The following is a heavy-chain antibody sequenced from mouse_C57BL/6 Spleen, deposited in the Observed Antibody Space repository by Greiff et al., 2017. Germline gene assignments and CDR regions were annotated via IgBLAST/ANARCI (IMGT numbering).Heavy chain of an antibody. Sequence: EVMLVESGGGLVKPGGSLKLSCAASGFTFSDYGMHWVRQAPAKGLEWVAYISSGSSTIYYADTVKGRFTISRDNAKNTLFLQMTSLRSEDTAMYYCARDITTVVAPYAMDYWGQGTSVTVSS. J-gene: IGHJ4*01. D-gene: IGHD1-1*01. CDR3: ARDITTVVAPYAMDY. V-gene: IGHV5-17*01. CDR1: GFTFSDYG. CDR2: ISSGSSTI.